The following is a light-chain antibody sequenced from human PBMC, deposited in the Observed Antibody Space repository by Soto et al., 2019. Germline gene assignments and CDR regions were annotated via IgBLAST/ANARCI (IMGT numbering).Light chain of an antibody. CDR2: DAS. J-gene: IGKJ1*01. CDR3: QQYGSSPWT. Sequence: EIVLTQSPATLSLSPGERATLSCRASQSVSSYLAWYQQKPGQAPRLLIYDASSRATGVPDRFSGSGSGTDFTLTIRRLEPEDFAVYYCQQYGSSPWTFGQGTKVDIK. CDR1: QSVSSY. V-gene: IGKV3-20*01.